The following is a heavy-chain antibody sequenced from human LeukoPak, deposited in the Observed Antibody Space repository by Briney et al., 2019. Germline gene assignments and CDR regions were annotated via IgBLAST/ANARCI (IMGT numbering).Heavy chain of an antibody. CDR3: ARANFLYCSSTTCLFDY. CDR2: NNPNDGDT. J-gene: IGHJ4*02. D-gene: IGHD2-2*01. Sequence: GASVKVYCKASGYTFTDYYMHWVRQAPGQGFEWMGWNNPNDGDTNYAQKFQGRVTMTRDTSISTAHMEVSRLRSDDTAVYYCARANFLYCSSTTCLFDYWGQGTLVTVSS. V-gene: IGHV1-2*02. CDR1: GYTFTDYY.